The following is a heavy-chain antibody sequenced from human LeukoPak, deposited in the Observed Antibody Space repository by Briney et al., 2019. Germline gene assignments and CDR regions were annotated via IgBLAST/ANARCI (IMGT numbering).Heavy chain of an antibody. CDR1: GRTFSSYA. CDR2: IIPILGIA. V-gene: IGHV1-69*04. J-gene: IGHJ4*02. D-gene: IGHD5-24*01. CDR3: ARVDVHMASPQVPHY. Sequence: GASVKVSCKASGRTFSSYAISWVRQAPGQGLEWMGRIIPILGIANYAQKFQGRVTITADKSTSTAYMELSSLRSEDTAVYYCARVDVHMASPQVPHYWGQGTLVTVSS.